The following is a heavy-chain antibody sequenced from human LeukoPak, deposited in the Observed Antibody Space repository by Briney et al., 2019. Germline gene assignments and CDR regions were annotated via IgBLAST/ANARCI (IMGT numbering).Heavy chain of an antibody. Sequence: GASVKVSCETSGYSFNGYAINWVRQAPGQGLEWMGRIIPIFGITNYAQKFQGRVTITADKSTGTAYMELSSLRSEDTAVYFCARWAPYCSSTSCPFYFDYWGQGTLVTVSS. CDR2: IIPIFGIT. D-gene: IGHD2-2*01. J-gene: IGHJ4*02. CDR1: GYSFNGYA. V-gene: IGHV1-69*04. CDR3: ARWAPYCSSTSCPFYFDY.